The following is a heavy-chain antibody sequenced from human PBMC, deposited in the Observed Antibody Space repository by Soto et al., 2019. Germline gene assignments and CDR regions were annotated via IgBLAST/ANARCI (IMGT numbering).Heavy chain of an antibody. J-gene: IGHJ4*02. CDR1: GFTFSSYG. Sequence: QVQLVESGGGVVQPGRSLRLSCAASGFTFSSYGMHWVRQAPGKGLEWVAVISYDGSNKYYADSVKGRFTISSDNSKXXXXXXXXXXXXXXXXXXXXXXXXXXXXMVQWGQGTLVTVSS. CDR2: ISYDGSNK. CDR3: XXXXXXXXMVQ. V-gene: IGHV3-30*03. D-gene: IGHD2-8*01.